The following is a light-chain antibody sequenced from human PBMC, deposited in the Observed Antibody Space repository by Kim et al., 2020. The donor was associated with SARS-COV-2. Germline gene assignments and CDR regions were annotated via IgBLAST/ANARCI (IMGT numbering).Light chain of an antibody. CDR2: QDS. J-gene: IGLJ1*01. CDR3: QAWDSSNYV. CDR1: KLGDKY. Sequence: SYELTQPPSVSVSPGQTASITCSGDKLGDKYACWYQQKPGQSPVLVIYQDSKRPSGIPERFSGSNSGNTATLTISGTQAMDEADYYCQAWDSSNYVFGTGTKGTVL. V-gene: IGLV3-1*01.